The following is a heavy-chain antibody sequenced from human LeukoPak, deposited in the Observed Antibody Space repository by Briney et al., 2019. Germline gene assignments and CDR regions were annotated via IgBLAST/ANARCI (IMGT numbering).Heavy chain of an antibody. V-gene: IGHV4-59*01. D-gene: IGHD3-10*01. CDR1: GGSISSYC. J-gene: IGHJ5*02. Sequence: SETLSLTCTVSGGSISSYCWSWIRQPPGKGLEWIGYIYYSGSTNYNPSLKSRVTISVDPSKNQFSLKLRSVTAADTVVYYCARRNYYGSGSYSWFDPWGQGTLVTVSS. CDR3: ARRNYYGSGSYSWFDP. CDR2: IYYSGST.